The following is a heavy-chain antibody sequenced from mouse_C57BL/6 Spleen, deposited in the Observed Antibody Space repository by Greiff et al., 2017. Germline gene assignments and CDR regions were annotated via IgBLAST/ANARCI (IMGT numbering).Heavy chain of an antibody. D-gene: IGHD1-1*01. CDR1: GYTFTDYY. CDR3: ARGDYGSRDYAMDY. J-gene: IGHJ4*01. CDR2: INPNNGGT. Sequence: EVQLQQSGPELVKPGASVQISCKASGYTFTDYYMNWVKQSHGKSLEWIGDINPNNGGTNYNEKFKGKATFTADTSSNTAYMQLSSLTTEDSAIYYCARGDYGSRDYAMDYWGQGTSVTVSS. V-gene: IGHV1-26*01.